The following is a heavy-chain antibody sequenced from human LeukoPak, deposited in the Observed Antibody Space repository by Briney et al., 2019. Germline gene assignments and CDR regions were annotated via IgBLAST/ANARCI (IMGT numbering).Heavy chain of an antibody. D-gene: IGHD3-22*01. CDR3: AKIRHYYDSSGYSN. J-gene: IGHJ4*02. V-gene: IGHV3-7*03. CDR2: IKQDGSEK. Sequence: GGSLRLSCAASGFTFSSYWMSWVRQAPGKGLEWVANIKQDGSEKYYVDSVKGRFTISRDNAKNSLYLQMNSLRAEDTAVYYCAKIRHYYDSSGYSNWGQGTLVTVSS. CDR1: GFTFSSYW.